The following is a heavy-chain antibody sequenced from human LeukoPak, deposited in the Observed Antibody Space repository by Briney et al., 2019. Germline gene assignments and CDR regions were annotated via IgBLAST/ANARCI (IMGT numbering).Heavy chain of an antibody. Sequence: KASETLSLTCTVSGGSISSYYWSWIRQPPGKGLEWIGYIYYSGSTNYNPSLKSRVTLSVDTSKNQFSLKLSSVTAADTAVYYCARHQRGNSDAFAIWGQGTMVTVSS. CDR1: GGSISSYY. D-gene: IGHD4-23*01. CDR3: ARHQRGNSDAFAI. V-gene: IGHV4-59*01. J-gene: IGHJ3*02. CDR2: IYYSGST.